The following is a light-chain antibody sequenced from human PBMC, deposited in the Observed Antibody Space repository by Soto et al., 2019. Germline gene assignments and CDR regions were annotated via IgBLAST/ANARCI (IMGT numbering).Light chain of an antibody. V-gene: IGKV3-20*01. CDR2: GAS. CDR3: QQYGTSPLT. CDR1: QSVRSSY. J-gene: IGKJ4*01. Sequence: EIVLTQSPGTLSLSPGERATLSCRASQSVRSSYLAWYQQKPGQAPRLLIDGASSRATGIPDRFSGSGSGTDFPLTISRVQPEDFAVYFCQQYGTSPLTFGGGTKVEIK.